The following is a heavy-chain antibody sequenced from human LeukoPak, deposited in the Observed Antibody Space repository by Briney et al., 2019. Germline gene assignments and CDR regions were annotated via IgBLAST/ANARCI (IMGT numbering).Heavy chain of an antibody. Sequence: SGGSLRLSCAAPGFTLSSYSINWVRQAPGKGLEWVSYISSISSITYYAYSVKGRVTISRDNAKKSLYLQMNRLRAEDTAVYYCARGGDSPDYWGQGTLVTVSS. D-gene: IGHD4-17*01. CDR2: ISSISSIT. CDR1: GFTLSSYS. V-gene: IGHV3-48*01. J-gene: IGHJ4*02. CDR3: ARGGDSPDY.